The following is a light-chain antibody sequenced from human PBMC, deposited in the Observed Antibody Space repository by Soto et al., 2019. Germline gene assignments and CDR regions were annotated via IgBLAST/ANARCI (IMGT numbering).Light chain of an antibody. CDR3: SSYAGRNHYV. V-gene: IGLV2-11*01. J-gene: IGLJ1*01. CDR2: SVT. Sequence: QSALTQPRSVSGSPGQSVSISFNGASRDVGAYKHVSWYQHHPGKAPKLLIYSVTARPSGVPDRFSGSKSGNTASLAISGLQADDEADYSSSSYAGRNHYVLGQGTKVTVL. CDR1: SRDVGAYKH.